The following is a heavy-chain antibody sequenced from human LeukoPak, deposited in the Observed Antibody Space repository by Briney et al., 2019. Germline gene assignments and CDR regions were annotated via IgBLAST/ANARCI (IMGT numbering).Heavy chain of an antibody. V-gene: IGHV4-39*01. Sequence: SETLSLTCTVSGGSISSSSYYWGWIRQPPGKGLEWIGSIYYSGSTYYNPSLKSRVTISVDTSKNQFSLKLSSVTAADTAVYYCARRSYCSSTSCLYGMDVWGQGTTVTVSS. CDR3: ARRSYCSSTSCLYGMDV. J-gene: IGHJ6*02. CDR1: GGSISSSSYY. D-gene: IGHD2-2*01. CDR2: IYYSGST.